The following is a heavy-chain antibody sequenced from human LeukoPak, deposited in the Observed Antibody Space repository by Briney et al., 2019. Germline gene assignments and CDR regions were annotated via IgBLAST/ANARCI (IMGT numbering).Heavy chain of an antibody. D-gene: IGHD2-2*01. CDR1: GVSIRSYY. CDR2: IYYSGST. V-gene: IGHV4-59*01. J-gene: IGHJ4*02. CDR3: ARDSQYCTSTSCYFDY. Sequence: SETLSLTCTVSGVSIRSYYWSWIRQPPGKGLEWIGYIYYSGSTNYNPSLKSRVTISVDTSKNQFSLKLSSVTAADTAVYYCARDSQYCTSTSCYFDYWGQGTLVTVSS.